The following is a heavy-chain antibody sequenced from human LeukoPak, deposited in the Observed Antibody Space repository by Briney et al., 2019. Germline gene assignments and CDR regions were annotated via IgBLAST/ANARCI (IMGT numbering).Heavy chain of an antibody. V-gene: IGHV3-30*03. CDR1: GFTFSSYG. CDR3: ARDFDSGSSPLWN. Sequence: GGSLRLSCAASGFTFSSYGMHWVRQAPGKGLEWVAVISYDGSNKYYADSVKGRFTISRDNSKDTLYLQMNSLRAEDTAVYYCARDFDSGSSPLWNWGQGTLVTVSS. CDR2: ISYDGSNK. D-gene: IGHD1-26*01. J-gene: IGHJ4*02.